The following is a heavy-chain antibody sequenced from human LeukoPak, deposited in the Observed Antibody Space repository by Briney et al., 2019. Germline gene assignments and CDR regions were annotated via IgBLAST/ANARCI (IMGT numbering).Heavy chain of an antibody. CDR2: ISGTGGNT. V-gene: IGHV3-23*01. J-gene: IGHJ4*02. Sequence: PGGSLRLSCAASGFTFSSYSMNWVRQAPGKGLEWVSGISGTGGNTYYADSVKGRFTISRDNSMNTLYLQMNSLRAEDTAVYYCAKGNTIFGVVTPLDYWGQGTLVTVSS. D-gene: IGHD3-3*01. CDR3: AKGNTIFGVVTPLDY. CDR1: GFTFSSYS.